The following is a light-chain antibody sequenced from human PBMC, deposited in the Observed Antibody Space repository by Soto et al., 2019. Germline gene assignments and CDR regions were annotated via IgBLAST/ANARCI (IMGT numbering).Light chain of an antibody. CDR1: NIGGRN. J-gene: IGLJ3*02. V-gene: IGLV3-9*01. CDR2: RDT. Sequence: ELTQPLSVSVALGQTATITCGGDNIGGRNVHWYQLNPGQAPVLVIYRDTNRPSGIPERFSGSNSGNTATLAISGVQAGDDADYYCQVWDRSTVVFGGGTKLTVL. CDR3: QVWDRSTVV.